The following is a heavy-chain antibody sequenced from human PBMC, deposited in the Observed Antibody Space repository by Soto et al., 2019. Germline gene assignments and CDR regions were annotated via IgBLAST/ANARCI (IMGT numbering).Heavy chain of an antibody. J-gene: IGHJ4*02. V-gene: IGHV4-39*01. CDR3: ARLQRGSYFDY. CDR2: IYYSGST. Sequence: QLQLQESGPELLKPSETLSLTCTVSGGSISSRSYYWGWIRQTPGKGMEWIGSIYYSGSTYYNPSLKSRVTISVDTSKNQFSLKLSSVTAADTAVYYCARLQRGSYFDYWGQGTLVTVSS. CDR1: GGSISSRSYY. D-gene: IGHD1-26*01.